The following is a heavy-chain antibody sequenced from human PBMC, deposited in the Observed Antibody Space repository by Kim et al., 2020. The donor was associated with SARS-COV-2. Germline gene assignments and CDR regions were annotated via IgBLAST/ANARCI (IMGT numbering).Heavy chain of an antibody. D-gene: IGHD3-22*01. J-gene: IGHJ4*02. Sequence: SETLSLTCTVSGGSISSYYWSWIRQPPGKGLEWIGYIYYSGSTNYNPSLKSRVTISVDTSKNQFSLKLSSVTAADTAVYYCASGYYYNSSGYYYVVPPDYWGQGTLVTVSS. CDR3: ASGYYYNSSGYYYVVPPDY. CDR1: GGSISSYY. V-gene: IGHV4-59*01. CDR2: IYYSGST.